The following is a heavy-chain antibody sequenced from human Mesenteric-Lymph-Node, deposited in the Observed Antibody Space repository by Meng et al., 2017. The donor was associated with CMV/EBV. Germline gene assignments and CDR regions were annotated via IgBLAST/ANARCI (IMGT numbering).Heavy chain of an antibody. V-gene: IGHV1-2*02. CDR3: ARGVRAARVLSV. CDR1: GYN. Sequence: GYNMKWERQANGKGGERMGGKKTKRGGKKKEKKIKGRVTMTRETDISTDYMELRRLRSDETAVYYCARGVRAARVLSVWGQGTLVTVSS. D-gene: IGHD6-6*01. J-gene: IGHJ4*02. CDR2: KKTKRGGK.